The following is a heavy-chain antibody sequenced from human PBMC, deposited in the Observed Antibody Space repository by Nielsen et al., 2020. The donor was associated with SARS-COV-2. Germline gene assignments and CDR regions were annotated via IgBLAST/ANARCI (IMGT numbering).Heavy chain of an antibody. CDR3: VRDFGGSSGYERDY. D-gene: IGHD5-12*01. Sequence: GESLKISCVASGFTFSSHWMHWVRQVPGKGLLWLSRINNDGSSTSYADSVKGRFTISRDNPKNTLYLQMSSLRPEDSGVYYCVRDFGGSSGYERDYWGQGTLVTVSS. CDR2: INNDGSST. CDR1: GFTFSSHW. V-gene: IGHV3-74*01. J-gene: IGHJ4*02.